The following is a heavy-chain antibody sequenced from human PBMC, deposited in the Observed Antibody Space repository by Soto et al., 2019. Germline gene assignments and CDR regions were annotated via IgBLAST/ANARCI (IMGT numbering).Heavy chain of an antibody. J-gene: IGHJ4*02. D-gene: IGHD6-13*01. CDR2: IIPIFGTA. CDR3: ARDTLVGSSWYYQFDY. V-gene: IGHV1-69*01. CDR1: GGTFSSYA. Sequence: QVQLAQSGAEVKKPGSSVKVSCKASGGTFSSYAISWVRQAPGQGLEWMGGIIPIFGTANYAQKFQGRVTITADESTSTAYMELSSLRSEDTTVYYCARDTLVGSSWYYQFDYWGQGTLVTVSS.